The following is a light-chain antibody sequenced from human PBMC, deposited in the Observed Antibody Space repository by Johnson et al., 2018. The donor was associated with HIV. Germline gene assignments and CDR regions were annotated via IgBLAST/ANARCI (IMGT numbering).Light chain of an antibody. Sequence: QSVLTQPSSVSAAPGQKVTISCSGSSSNIGNNYVSWYQQVPGTAPKLLIYENNKRPSGIPDRFSGSKSGPSATLGIAGLQTGDEADYYCGTWDNSLSTGGVFGTGTKVPVL. CDR1: SSNIGNNY. CDR2: ENN. J-gene: IGLJ1*01. V-gene: IGLV1-51*02. CDR3: GTWDNSLSTGGV.